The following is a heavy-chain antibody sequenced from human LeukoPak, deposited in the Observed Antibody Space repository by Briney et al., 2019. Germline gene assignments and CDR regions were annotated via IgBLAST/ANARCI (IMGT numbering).Heavy chain of an antibody. V-gene: IGHV3-23*01. J-gene: IGHJ4*02. D-gene: IGHD3-10*01. CDR3: AKGGGVLLWFGESYFDY. CDR2: ISGGGDFI. CDR1: GFTFSSYA. Sequence: PGGSLRLSCAASGFTFSSYAVNWVRQAPGKGLEWVSAISGGGDFIYYAESVKGRFTISRDNSKNTLYLQMNSLRAEDTAVYYCAKGGGVLLWFGESYFDYWGQGTLVTVSS.